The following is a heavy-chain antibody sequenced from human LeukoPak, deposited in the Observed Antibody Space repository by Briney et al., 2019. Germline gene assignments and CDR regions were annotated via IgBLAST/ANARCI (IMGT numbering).Heavy chain of an antibody. CDR1: GGTFSSYA. CDR3: ARDQGSGWFVY. J-gene: IGHJ4*02. V-gene: IGHV1-18*01. Sequence: ASVKVSCKASGGTFSSYAIGWVRQAPGQGLEWMGWISAYNANTNYAQKLQGRVTMTTDTSTSTAYMELRSLRSDDTAVYYCARDQGSGWFVYWGQGTLVTVSS. D-gene: IGHD6-19*01. CDR2: ISAYNANT.